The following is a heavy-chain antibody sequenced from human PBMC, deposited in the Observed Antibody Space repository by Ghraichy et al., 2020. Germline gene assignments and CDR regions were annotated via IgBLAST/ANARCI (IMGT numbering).Heavy chain of an antibody. CDR2: ISSSSSTI. D-gene: IGHD6-13*01. CDR1: GFTLSDYN. Sequence: GGSLRLSCTASGFTLSDYNMNWVRQAPGKGLDWVSYISSSSSTIYYTDSVQGRFTISRDSAKNSLFLHMNSLRDEDTAVYYCARALYTRPIEAVHDAFDIWGQGTMVTVSS. CDR3: ARALYTRPIEAVHDAFDI. V-gene: IGHV3-48*02. J-gene: IGHJ3*02.